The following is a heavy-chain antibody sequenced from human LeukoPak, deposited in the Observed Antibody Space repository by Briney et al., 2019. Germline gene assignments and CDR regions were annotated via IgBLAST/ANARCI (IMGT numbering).Heavy chain of an antibody. CDR1: GGTFSTYA. CDR3: ARAAYSSSYAAGY. Sequence: SVKVSCKASGGTFSTYAISWVRQAPGQGLEWMGGIIPIFGTANYAQKFQGRVTITADESTSTAYMELSSLRSEDTAVYYCARAAYSSSYAAGYWGRGTLVTVSS. J-gene: IGHJ4*02. V-gene: IGHV1-69*13. CDR2: IIPIFGTA. D-gene: IGHD6-6*01.